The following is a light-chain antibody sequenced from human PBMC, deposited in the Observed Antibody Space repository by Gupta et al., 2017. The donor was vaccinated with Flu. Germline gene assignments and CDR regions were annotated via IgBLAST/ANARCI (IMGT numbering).Light chain of an antibody. CDR2: KAS. CDR3: QQYNSHSGS. Sequence: DIQMTQSPSTLSASVGDRVTITCRASQSISSWLAWYQQKPGKAPKLLIYKASSLERGVPSRFSGSGSGTEFTLTISSLQPDDFATYYCQQYNSHSGSFGQGTKLEIK. J-gene: IGKJ2*04. V-gene: IGKV1-5*03. CDR1: QSISSW.